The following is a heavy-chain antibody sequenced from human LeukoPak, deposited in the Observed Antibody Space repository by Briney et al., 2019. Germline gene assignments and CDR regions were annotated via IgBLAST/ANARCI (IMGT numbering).Heavy chain of an antibody. D-gene: IGHD6-19*01. CDR3: ARDGSEQWLVRVLDY. Sequence: SETLSLTCTVSGYSINSGYFWGWIRQPPGKGLEWIGSIYHSGSTYYNPSLKSRVTILVDTSKNQFSLKLSSVTAADTAVYYCARDGSEQWLVRVLDYWGQGTLVTVSS. CDR2: IYHSGST. J-gene: IGHJ4*02. CDR1: GYSINSGYF. V-gene: IGHV4-38-2*02.